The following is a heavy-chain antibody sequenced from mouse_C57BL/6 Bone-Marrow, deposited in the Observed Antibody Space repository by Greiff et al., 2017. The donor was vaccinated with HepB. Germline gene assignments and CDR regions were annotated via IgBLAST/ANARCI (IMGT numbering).Heavy chain of an antibody. CDR3: ARNKNYGSSPFAY. Sequence: QVQLKQSGPGLVQPSQSLSITCTVSGFSLTSYGVHWVRQSPGKGLEWLGVIWSGGSTDYNAAFISRLSISKDNSKSQVFFKMNSLQADDTAIYYCARNKNYGSSPFAYWGQGTLVTVSA. V-gene: IGHV2-2*01. D-gene: IGHD1-1*01. CDR2: IWSGGST. J-gene: IGHJ3*01. CDR1: GFSLTSYG.